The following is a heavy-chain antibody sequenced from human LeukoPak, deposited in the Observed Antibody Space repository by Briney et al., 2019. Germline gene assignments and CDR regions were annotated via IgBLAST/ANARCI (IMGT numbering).Heavy chain of an antibody. D-gene: IGHD6-13*01. CDR3: ARQVPRIAAAGGNAWFDP. CDR1: GNIFTNHW. CDR2: IYPGDSNT. J-gene: IGHJ5*02. V-gene: IGHV5-51*01. Sequence: GESLKISCKGSGNIFTNHWIGWVRQMPGKGLEWMGLIYPGDSNTKYSPAFQGQVTISADKSISTAYLQWSSLQASDTAMYYCARQVPRIAAAGGNAWFDPWGQGTLVTVSS.